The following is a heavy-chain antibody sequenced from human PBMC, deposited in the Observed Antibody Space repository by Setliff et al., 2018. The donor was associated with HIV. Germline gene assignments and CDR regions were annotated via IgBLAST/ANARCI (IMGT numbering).Heavy chain of an antibody. J-gene: IGHJ1*01. CDR3: ARDHGMWDYGGNFPLREYFHH. CDR2: IKPNSGGT. CDR1: GYTFTDYY. Sequence: GASVKVSCKASGYTFTDYYMHWVRQAPGQGLEWMGWIKPNSGGTNYAQKFQGRVTMTRDTSISTAYMDPSRLRSDDTAVYYCARDHGMWDYGGNFPLREYFHHWGQGTLVTVSS. V-gene: IGHV1-2*02. D-gene: IGHD4-17*01.